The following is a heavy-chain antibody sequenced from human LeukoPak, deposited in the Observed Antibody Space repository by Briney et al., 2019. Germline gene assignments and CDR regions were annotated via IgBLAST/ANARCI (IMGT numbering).Heavy chain of an antibody. CDR2: IYPGDSDT. CDR1: GYSFTSYW. V-gene: IGHV5-51*01. J-gene: IGHJ4*02. Sequence: PGESLKISCKGSGYSFTSYWIGWVRQMPGKGVEWMGIIYPGDSDTGYSPSFQGQVTISADKSISTAYLQWSSLKASDTAMYYCARITYCGGDCYTTFDYWGQGTLVTVYS. CDR3: ARITYCGGDCYTTFDY. D-gene: IGHD2-21*01.